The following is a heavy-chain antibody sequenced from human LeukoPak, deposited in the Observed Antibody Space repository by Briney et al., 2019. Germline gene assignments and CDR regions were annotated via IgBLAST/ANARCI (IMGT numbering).Heavy chain of an antibody. D-gene: IGHD6-6*01. CDR3: VRTANSSWYDF. CDR1: GFTFSDHY. J-gene: IGHJ4*02. Sequence: PGGSLRLSCVASGFTFSDHYMDWGRQAPGKGPEWVGRIRKRTNSYTTEYAASVKGRFTISRDDSKSSLDLQMHSLETEDTAVYYCVRTANSSWYDFWGQGTLVTVSS. V-gene: IGHV3-72*01. CDR2: IRKRTNSYTT.